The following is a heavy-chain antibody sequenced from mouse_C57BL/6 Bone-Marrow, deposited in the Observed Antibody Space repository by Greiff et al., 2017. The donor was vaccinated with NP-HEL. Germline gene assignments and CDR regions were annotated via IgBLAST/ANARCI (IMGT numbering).Heavy chain of an antibody. Sequence: EVQLQQSGPELVKPGASVKISCKASGYTFTDYYMNWVKQSHGKSLEWIGDINPNNGGTSYNQKFKGKATLTVDKSSSTAYMELRSLTSEDSAVYYCASPKFITTVVAHWYFDVWGTGTTVTVSS. CDR3: ASPKFITTVVAHWYFDV. CDR2: INPNNGGT. J-gene: IGHJ1*03. V-gene: IGHV1-26*01. D-gene: IGHD1-1*01. CDR1: GYTFTDYY.